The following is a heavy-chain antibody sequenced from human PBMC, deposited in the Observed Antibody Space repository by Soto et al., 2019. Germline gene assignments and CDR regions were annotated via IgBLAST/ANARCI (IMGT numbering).Heavy chain of an antibody. CDR3: AGGSLRAKYSSSWFFDF. CDR1: GFTFRDYG. D-gene: IGHD6-13*01. Sequence: QVQLVQSGVEVKKPGASVKVSCKASGFTFRDYGFYWVRQAPGQGLEWMGWISAYHANIHTAQKFQGRLTVTTDTPTTTAYMELRSLTSDDTAIYYCAGGSLRAKYSSSWFFDFWGQGTLVTVSS. J-gene: IGHJ4*02. V-gene: IGHV1-18*01. CDR2: ISAYHANI.